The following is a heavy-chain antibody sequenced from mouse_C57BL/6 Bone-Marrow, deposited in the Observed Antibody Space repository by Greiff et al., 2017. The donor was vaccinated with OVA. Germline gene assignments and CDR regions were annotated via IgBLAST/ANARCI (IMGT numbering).Heavy chain of an antibody. Sequence: QVQLQQPGAELVRPGSSVKLSCKASGYTFTSYWMHWVKQRPIQGLEWIGNIDPSDSETHYNQKFKDKATLTVAKASSTAYRQLSSLTSEDSAVYYCARNYGSSYHYFDYWGQGTTLTVSS. J-gene: IGHJ2*01. CDR3: ARNYGSSYHYFDY. CDR1: GYTFTSYW. D-gene: IGHD1-1*01. V-gene: IGHV1-52*01. CDR2: IDPSDSET.